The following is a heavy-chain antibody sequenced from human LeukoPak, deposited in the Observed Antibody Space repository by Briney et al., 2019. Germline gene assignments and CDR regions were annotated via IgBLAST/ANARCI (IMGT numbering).Heavy chain of an antibody. CDR3: AKVPYYDFWSGYYTGIGGFDY. J-gene: IGHJ4*02. V-gene: IGHV3-23*01. CDR2: ISGSGGST. D-gene: IGHD3-3*01. CDR1: GFIASSNY. Sequence: GGSLRLSCAASGFIASSNYMSWVRQAPGKGLEWVPAISGSGGSTNYADSVKGRFTISRDNSKNTLYLQMNSLRAEDTAVYYCAKVPYYDFWSGYYTGIGGFDYWGQGTLVTVSS.